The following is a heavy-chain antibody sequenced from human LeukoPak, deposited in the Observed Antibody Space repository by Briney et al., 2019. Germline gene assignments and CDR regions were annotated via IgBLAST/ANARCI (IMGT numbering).Heavy chain of an antibody. J-gene: IGHJ4*02. D-gene: IGHD3-22*01. CDR3: ARGPDSSGYYFDY. Sequence: KISCKGSGYSFTSYWIGWVRQAPGQGLEWMGGIIPIFGTANYAQKFQGRVTITADESTSTAYMELSSLRSEDTAVYYCARGPDSSGYYFDYWGQGTLVTVSS. V-gene: IGHV1-69*01. CDR1: GYSFTSYW. CDR2: IIPIFGTA.